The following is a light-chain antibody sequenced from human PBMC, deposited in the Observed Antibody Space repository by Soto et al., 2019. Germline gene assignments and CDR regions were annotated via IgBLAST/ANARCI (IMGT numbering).Light chain of an antibody. Sequence: AIQMTQSPSSLSASVGDRVTITCRASQGIRNELGWYQQKPGKAPRLLIYAASTLQSGVPSRFSGSGSGTDFTLSISSLQPEDSATYYCLQDNKYPQTFGQGTTVEIK. CDR1: QGIRNE. V-gene: IGKV1-6*01. J-gene: IGKJ1*01. CDR3: LQDNKYPQT. CDR2: AAS.